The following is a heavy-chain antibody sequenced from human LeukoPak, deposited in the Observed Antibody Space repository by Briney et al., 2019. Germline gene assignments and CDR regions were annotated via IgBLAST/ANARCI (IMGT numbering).Heavy chain of an antibody. Sequence: SETLSLTCTVSGGSISSGNYYWRWIRQPAGKGLEWIGRIYTSGSTNYSPSLKSRVTILVDTSKNQFSLKLSSVTAADTAVYYCARDLSNWNSVWAFWGQGTLVTVSS. J-gene: IGHJ4*02. D-gene: IGHD1-7*01. CDR3: ARDLSNWNSVWAF. V-gene: IGHV4-61*02. CDR1: GGSISSGNYY. CDR2: IYTSGST.